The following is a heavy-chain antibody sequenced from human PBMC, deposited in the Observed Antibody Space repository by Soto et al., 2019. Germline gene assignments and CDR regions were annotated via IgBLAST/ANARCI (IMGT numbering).Heavy chain of an antibody. CDR2: VYHSGTT. D-gene: IGHD6-19*01. V-gene: IGHV4-4*02. CDR1: GGSITTNW. CDR3: ARHIAVPRTRGFDY. Sequence: QVHLQESGPGLVKPSGTLALTWAVSGGSITTNWWSWVRQPPGKGLEWIGEVYHSGTTNYKPSLRGRVTISVDKSNNQFSLNLNSVTAADSAIYYCARHIAVPRTRGFDYWGQGNLVTVSS. J-gene: IGHJ4*02.